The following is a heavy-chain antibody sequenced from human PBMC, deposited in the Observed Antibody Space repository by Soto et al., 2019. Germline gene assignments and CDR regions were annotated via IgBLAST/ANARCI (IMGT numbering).Heavy chain of an antibody. J-gene: IGHJ4*02. Sequence: SLKVSCKASGFTFTNSAVQWVRHARGQRREWIGCIGVGSGSPNYAQKFQERVTITRDMSTTTADMELSSLRSEDTAIYYCAAELVRGNTAYWGQGTLVTV. D-gene: IGHD1-7*01. CDR2: IGVGSGSP. CDR1: GFTFTNSA. V-gene: IGHV1-58*01. CDR3: AAELVRGNTAY.